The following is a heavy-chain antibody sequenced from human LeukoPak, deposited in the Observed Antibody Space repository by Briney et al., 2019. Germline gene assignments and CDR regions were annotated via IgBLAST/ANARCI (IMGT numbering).Heavy chain of an antibody. D-gene: IGHD1-26*01. J-gene: IGHJ4*02. CDR2: FGGSGGGT. CDR3: AKHMAVGTFDY. CDR1: GPSFNTNA. Sequence: PGGSLRLSCPASGPSFNTNAMRWVRLAPGKGLEWVSTFGGSGGGTYYADSVKGRFTIYRDNSKNTLYLSRLSFDAEYTAVYYCAKHMAVGTFDYWGQGTLVTVSS. V-gene: IGHV3-23*01.